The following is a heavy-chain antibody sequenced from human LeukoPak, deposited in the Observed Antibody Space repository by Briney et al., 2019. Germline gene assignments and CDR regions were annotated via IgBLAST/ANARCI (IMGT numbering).Heavy chain of an antibody. CDR3: ARDNRQDGYNYDYFDY. CDR1: GFTFSSYA. V-gene: IGHV3-30-3*01. CDR2: ISYDGSNK. D-gene: IGHD5-24*01. J-gene: IGHJ4*02. Sequence: GGSLRLSCAAFGFTFSSYAMHWVRQAPGKGLEWVAVISYDGSNKYYADSVKGRFTISRDNSKNTLYLQMNSLRAEDTAVYYCARDNRQDGYNYDYFDYWGQGTLVTVSS.